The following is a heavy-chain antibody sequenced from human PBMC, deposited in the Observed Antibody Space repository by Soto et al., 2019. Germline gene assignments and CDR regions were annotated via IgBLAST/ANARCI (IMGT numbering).Heavy chain of an antibody. CDR2: IYHSGST. CDR3: DRVAYYHSRGYYYAPLFDY. CDR1: GGSISSSNW. V-gene: IGHV4-4*02. D-gene: IGHD3-22*01. Sequence: SETLSLTCAVSGGSISSSNWWSWVRQPPGKGLEWIGEIYHSGSTNYNPSLKSRVTISVDKSKNQFSLKLSSVTAADTAVYYCDRVAYYHSRGYYYAPLFDYWGQGTLVTVSS. J-gene: IGHJ4*02.